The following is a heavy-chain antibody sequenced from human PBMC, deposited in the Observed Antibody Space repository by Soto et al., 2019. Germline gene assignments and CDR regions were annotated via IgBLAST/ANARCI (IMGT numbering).Heavy chain of an antibody. CDR2: ISGSGGST. CDR1: GFTFSNYA. Sequence: EVQLLESGGGLVQPGGSLRLSCTASGFTFSNYAMSWVRHVPGKGLEWVSLISGSGGSTYYAESVKGRFTISRDNSQNTLSLQMDSLRAEDTALYYCAKPGYASWYIFDYWGQGTLVTVSS. D-gene: IGHD6-13*01. V-gene: IGHV3-23*01. CDR3: AKPGYASWYIFDY. J-gene: IGHJ4*02.